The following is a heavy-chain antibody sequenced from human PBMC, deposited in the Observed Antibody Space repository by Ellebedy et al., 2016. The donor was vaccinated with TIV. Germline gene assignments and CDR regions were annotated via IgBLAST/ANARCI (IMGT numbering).Heavy chain of an antibody. Sequence: GESLKISCVASGFTFSSYSMNWVRQAPGKGLEWVSSISSSSSYIYYADSVKGRFTISRDNAKNSLYLQMNSLRAEVTAVYYCARYAIFGVVIGDYYYYYGMDVWGQGTTVTVSS. D-gene: IGHD3-3*01. J-gene: IGHJ6*02. CDR1: GFTFSSYS. CDR3: ARYAIFGVVIGDYYYYYGMDV. CDR2: ISSSSSYI. V-gene: IGHV3-21*01.